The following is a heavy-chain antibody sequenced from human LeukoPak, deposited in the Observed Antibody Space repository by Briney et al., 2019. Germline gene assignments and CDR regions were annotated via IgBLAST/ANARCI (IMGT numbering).Heavy chain of an antibody. Sequence: PSQTLSLTCTVSGGSISSGGYYWRRIRQHPGKGLEWIGYIYYSGSTYYNPSLKSRVTISVDTSKNQFSLKLSSVTAADTAVYYCARGLRGLPGGWFDPWGQGTLVTVSS. J-gene: IGHJ5*02. V-gene: IGHV4-31*03. CDR3: ARGLRGLPGGWFDP. CDR1: GGSISSGGYY. D-gene: IGHD3-16*01. CDR2: IYYSGST.